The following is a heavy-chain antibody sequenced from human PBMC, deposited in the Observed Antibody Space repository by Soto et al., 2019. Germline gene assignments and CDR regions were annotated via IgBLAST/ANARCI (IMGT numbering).Heavy chain of an antibody. V-gene: IGHV4-31*03. D-gene: IGHD3-10*01. CDR2: IYYSGST. Sequence: QVQLQESGPGLVKPSQTLSLTCTVSGGSISSGGYYWSWIRQHPGKGLEWIGYIYYSGSTYYNPSLKSRVTISVDSSKNQFSLKLSSVTAADTAVYYCARVFGSGSYPKLHDAFDIWGQGTMVTVSS. CDR3: ARVFGSGSYPKLHDAFDI. CDR1: GGSISSGGYY. J-gene: IGHJ3*02.